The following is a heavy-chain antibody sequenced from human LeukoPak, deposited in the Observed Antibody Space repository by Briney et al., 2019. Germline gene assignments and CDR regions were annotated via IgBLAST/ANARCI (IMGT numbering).Heavy chain of an antibody. V-gene: IGHV3-43*02. J-gene: IGHJ6*03. CDR2: ISGDGGST. Sequence: GGSLRLSCAASGFTFDDYAMHWVRQAPGKGLELVSLISGDGGSTYYADSVKGRFTISRDNSKNSLYLQMNSLRTEDTALYYCAKGLTYYYDSSGYPTYYYYYYMDVWGKGTTVTVSS. CDR1: GFTFDDYA. CDR3: AKGLTYYYDSSGYPTYYYYYYMDV. D-gene: IGHD3-22*01.